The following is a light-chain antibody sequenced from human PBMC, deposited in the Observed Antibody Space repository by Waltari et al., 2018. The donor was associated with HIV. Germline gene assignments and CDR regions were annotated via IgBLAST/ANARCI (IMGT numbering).Light chain of an antibody. CDR3: QQRSNWPRK. J-gene: IGKJ1*01. CDR1: QRGSSY. CDR2: VAS. Sequence: IVLTQSPDTLSLSPGDRATLYFRASQRGSSYLAWYQQKPGQAPRLLINVASNRATGSPARFSGSGSWTDFTLTISSLGPEDFAVYYCQQRSNWPRKFGQGTKGEIK. V-gene: IGKV3-11*01.